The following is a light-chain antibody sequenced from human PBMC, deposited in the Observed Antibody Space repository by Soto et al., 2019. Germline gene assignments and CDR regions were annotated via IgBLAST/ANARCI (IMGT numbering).Light chain of an antibody. CDR3: QQYNSYSPT. J-gene: IGKJ1*01. Sequence: DIQMTQSPSTLSASVGDRVTITCRASQSISSWLAWYQQKKGKAPKLLIYDASTLESGVPSRFSGSGSGTEFTLTISSLQPDDFATYYCQQYNSYSPTFGQGTKVEIK. CDR1: QSISSW. V-gene: IGKV1-5*01. CDR2: DAS.